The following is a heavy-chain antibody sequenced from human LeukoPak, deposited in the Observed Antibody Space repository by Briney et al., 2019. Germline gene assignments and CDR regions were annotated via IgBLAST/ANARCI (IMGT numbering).Heavy chain of an antibody. CDR2: IYYSGST. CDR1: GGSISSYY. Sequence: SETLSLTCTVSGGSISSYYWSWIRQPPGQGLEWIGYIYYSGSTNYNPSLKSQVTISVDTSKNQFSLKLSSVTAADTAVYYCARDSRDGYVDYWGQGTLVTVSS. CDR3: ARDSRDGYVDY. V-gene: IGHV4-59*01. J-gene: IGHJ4*02. D-gene: IGHD5-24*01.